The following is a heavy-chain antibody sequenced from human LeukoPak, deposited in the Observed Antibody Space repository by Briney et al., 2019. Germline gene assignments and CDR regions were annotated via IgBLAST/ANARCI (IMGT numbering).Heavy chain of an antibody. CDR2: IYYSGST. J-gene: IGHJ5*02. CDR3: ARGQLEPRIGAWFDP. Sequence: SETLSLTCTVSGGSISSHYWSWIRQPPGKGLEWIGYIYYSGSTNYNPCIKSGVTISVVTSKNQFSLKLSYGTAAGRAVYCIARGQLEPRIGAWFDPWGQGTLVTVSS. CDR1: GGSISSHY. D-gene: IGHD1-1*01. V-gene: IGHV4-59*11.